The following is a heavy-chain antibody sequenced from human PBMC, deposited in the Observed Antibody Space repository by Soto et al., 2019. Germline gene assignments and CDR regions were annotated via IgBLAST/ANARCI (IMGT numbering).Heavy chain of an antibody. D-gene: IGHD3-3*01. V-gene: IGHV4-39*01. CDR1: GGSISSGSYY. CDR3: ARHGQRDFWSGYYSNYYYYGMDV. J-gene: IGHJ6*02. Sequence: SETLSLTCTVSGGSISSGSYYWGWIRQPPGKGLEWIGSTYYSGSTYYNPSLKSRVTISVDTSKNQFSLKLSSVTAADTAVYYCARHGQRDFWSGYYSNYYYYGMDVWGQGTTVTVSS. CDR2: TYYSGST.